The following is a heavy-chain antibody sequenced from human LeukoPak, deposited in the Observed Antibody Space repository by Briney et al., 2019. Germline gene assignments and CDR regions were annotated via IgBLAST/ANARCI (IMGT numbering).Heavy chain of an antibody. Sequence: HAGGSLRLSCAASGFTLNNYAIHWVRQAPGKGLEWVANIKQDGSEKYYVDSVKGRFTISRDNAKNSLYLQMNSLRAEDTAVYHCARVSDLRGYSGYDLLYENDYWGQGTLVTVSS. CDR1: GFTLNNYA. CDR2: IKQDGSEK. CDR3: ARVSDLRGYSGYDLLYENDY. D-gene: IGHD5-12*01. J-gene: IGHJ4*02. V-gene: IGHV3-7*01.